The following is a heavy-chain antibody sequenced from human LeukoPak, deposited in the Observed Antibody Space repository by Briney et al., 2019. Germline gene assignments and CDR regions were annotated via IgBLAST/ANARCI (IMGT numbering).Heavy chain of an antibody. V-gene: IGHV3-48*03. CDR2: ISSSGSTI. Sequence: GGSLRLSCAASGFTFSSYEMNWVRQAPGKGLEWVSYISSSGSTIYYADSVKGRFTISRDNAKNSLYLQMNSLIAEDTAVYYCARAYYDILTGYYRDNWFDPWGQGTLVTVSS. CDR3: ARAYYDILTGYYRDNWFDP. CDR1: GFTFSSYE. D-gene: IGHD3-9*01. J-gene: IGHJ5*02.